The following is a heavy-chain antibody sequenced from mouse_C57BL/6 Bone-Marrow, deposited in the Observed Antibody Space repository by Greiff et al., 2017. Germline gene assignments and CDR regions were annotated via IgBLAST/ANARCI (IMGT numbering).Heavy chain of an antibody. CDR2: ISSGGSYT. V-gene: IGHV5-6*01. J-gene: IGHJ1*03. CDR3: ARHDSSGYDWYFDV. Sequence: DVQLVESGGDLVKPGGSLKLSCAASGFTFSSYGMSWVRQTPDKRLEWVATISSGGSYTYYPDSVKGRFTISRANAKNTLYLQMSSLKSEDTAMYYCARHDSSGYDWYFDVWGTGTTVTVSS. CDR1: GFTFSSYG. D-gene: IGHD3-2*02.